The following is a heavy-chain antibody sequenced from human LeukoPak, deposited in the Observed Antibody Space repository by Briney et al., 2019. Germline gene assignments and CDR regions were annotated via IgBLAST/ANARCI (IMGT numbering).Heavy chain of an antibody. J-gene: IGHJ4*02. D-gene: IGHD3-22*01. CDR2: IYTSGST. V-gene: IGHV4-4*07. CDR1: GGSISSYY. Sequence: SETLSLTCTVSGGSISSYYWSWIRQPAGKGLEWIGRIYTSGSTNYNPSLKSRVTMSVDTSKNQFSLKLSSVTAADTAVYYCARDQYYYDSSGYSIVDYWGQGTLVTVSP. CDR3: ARDQYYYDSSGYSIVDY.